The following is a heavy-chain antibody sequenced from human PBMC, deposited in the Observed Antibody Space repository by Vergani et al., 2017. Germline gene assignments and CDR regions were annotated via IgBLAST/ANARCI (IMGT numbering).Heavy chain of an antibody. CDR2: IQFDGSNQ. V-gene: IGHV3-30*02. D-gene: IGHD3-16*01. J-gene: IGHJ4*02. Sequence: QVQLVESGGGVVQRGGSLRLSCATSGFTLSNYDMQWIRQGPGKGLEFVSFIQFDGSNQYYADYVKGRFTLSRDISKNTLYLQMNSLRTDDTATYYCAKHFRGWGSDYWGQGTQVIV. CDR3: AKHFRGWGSDY. CDR1: GFTLSNYD.